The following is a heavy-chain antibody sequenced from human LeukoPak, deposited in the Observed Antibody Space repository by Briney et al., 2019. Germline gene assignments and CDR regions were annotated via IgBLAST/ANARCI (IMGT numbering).Heavy chain of an antibody. D-gene: IGHD3-3*01. V-gene: IGHV1-46*01. Sequence: ASVKVSCKASGYAFINYYMHWVRQAPGQGLEWMGIINPRAGTTTYAQKFQGRVTMTRDTSTTTVYTELGSLISEDTAVYYCARDGPRLDYDFWSGYYGDYWGQGSLVTVSS. J-gene: IGHJ4*02. CDR3: ARDGPRLDYDFWSGYYGDY. CDR2: INPRAGTT. CDR1: GYAFINYY.